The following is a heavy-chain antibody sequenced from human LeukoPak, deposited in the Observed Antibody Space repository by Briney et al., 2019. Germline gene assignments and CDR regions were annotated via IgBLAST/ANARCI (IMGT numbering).Heavy chain of an antibody. CDR2: ISSSGSGGNT. J-gene: IGHJ4*02. D-gene: IGHD3-22*01. Sequence: GGSLRLSCAASGVTLSSYAMSWARQAPGKGLEWVSGISSSGSGGNTYYADSVKGRFTISRDNSKNTLYVQVNSLGTEDTAAYYCAKGSYYDSSGSFHFDYWGQGTLVTVSS. CDR3: AKGSYYDSSGSFHFDY. CDR1: GVTLSSYA. V-gene: IGHV3-23*01.